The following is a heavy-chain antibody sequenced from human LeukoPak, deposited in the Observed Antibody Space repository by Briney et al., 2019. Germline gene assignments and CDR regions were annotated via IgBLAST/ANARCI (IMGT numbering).Heavy chain of an antibody. Sequence: ASVKVSCKASGYTFTNYDINWVRQAAGQGLEWLGWMNPNSGDTGHAQKFQGRVTMTRNTSINTAYMELSSLRSEDTAVYYCAKESRGGQLWSYPFDYWGQGTLVTVSS. V-gene: IGHV1-8*01. CDR1: GYTFTNYD. J-gene: IGHJ4*02. CDR2: MNPNSGDT. D-gene: IGHD5-18*01. CDR3: AKESRGGQLWSYPFDY.